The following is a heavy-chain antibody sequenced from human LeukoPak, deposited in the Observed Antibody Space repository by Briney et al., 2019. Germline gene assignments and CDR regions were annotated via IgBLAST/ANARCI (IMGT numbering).Heavy chain of an antibody. CDR3: AKELRFLEWLRSFAFDV. CDR2: ISWDGGST. J-gene: IGHJ3*01. Sequence: GGSLRLSCAASGFTFDDYAMHWVRQAPGKGLEWVSLISWDGGSTYYADSMKGRFTISGDNSKNSLYLQMNSLRAEDTALYYCAKELRFLEWLRSFAFDVWGQGTMVTVSS. CDR1: GFTFDDYA. D-gene: IGHD3-3*01. V-gene: IGHV3-43D*03.